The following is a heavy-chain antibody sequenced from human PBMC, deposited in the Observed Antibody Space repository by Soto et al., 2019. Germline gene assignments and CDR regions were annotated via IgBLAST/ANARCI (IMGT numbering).Heavy chain of an antibody. J-gene: IGHJ6*02. CDR1: GYTFTSYG. V-gene: IGHV1-18*01. CDR2: ISAYNGNT. D-gene: IGHD2-2*01. Sequence: QVQLVQSGAEVKKPGASVKVSCKASGYTFTSYGISWVRQAPGQGLEWMGWISAYNGNTNYAQKPKGRVTMTTDTSTSTAYMELRSLRSDDTAGYYCARDTNEYCSSTSCYRYYYYGMDVWGQGTTVTVSS. CDR3: ARDTNEYCSSTSCYRYYYYGMDV.